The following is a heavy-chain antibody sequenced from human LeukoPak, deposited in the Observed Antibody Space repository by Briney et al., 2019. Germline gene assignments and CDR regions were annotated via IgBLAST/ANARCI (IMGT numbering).Heavy chain of an antibody. D-gene: IGHD3-3*01. Sequence: GESLKISCKGSGYSFTSYWIGWVRQMPGKGLEWMGIIYPGDSDTRYSPSFQGQVTISADKSISTAYLQWSSLKASDTAMYYCARQRITIFGVAPGGMDVWGQGTTVTVSS. V-gene: IGHV5-51*01. J-gene: IGHJ6*02. CDR3: ARQRITIFGVAPGGMDV. CDR1: GYSFTSYW. CDR2: IYPGDSDT.